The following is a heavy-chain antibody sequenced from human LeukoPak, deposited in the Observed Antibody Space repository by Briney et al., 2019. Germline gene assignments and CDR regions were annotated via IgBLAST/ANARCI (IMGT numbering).Heavy chain of an antibody. Sequence: SETLSLTCTVSGGSISTYFWSWIRQPPGKGLEWIGYIYYSGSTNYNPSLKSRVTISVDKSKNQFSLKLSSVTAADTAVYYCASGSGSYSHWFDPWGQGILVTVSS. J-gene: IGHJ5*02. D-gene: IGHD3-10*01. CDR3: ASGSGSYSHWFDP. CDR1: GGSISTYF. CDR2: IYYSGST. V-gene: IGHV4-59*12.